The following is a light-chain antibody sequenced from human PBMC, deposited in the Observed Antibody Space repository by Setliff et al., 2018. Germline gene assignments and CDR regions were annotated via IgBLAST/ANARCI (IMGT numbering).Light chain of an antibody. Sequence: LTQPASVSGSPGQSITISCTGTSGDVGGYNYVSWYQQHPGKAPKLMIYDVSNRPSGVSNRFSGSKSGNTASLTVSGLQAEDETDYYCSSYTSSSASYVFGTGTKV. CDR3: SSYTSSSASYV. V-gene: IGLV2-14*03. CDR1: SGDVGGYNY. J-gene: IGLJ1*01. CDR2: DVS.